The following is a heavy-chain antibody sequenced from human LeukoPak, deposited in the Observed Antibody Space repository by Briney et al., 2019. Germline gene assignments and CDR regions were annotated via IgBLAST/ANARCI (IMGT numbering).Heavy chain of an antibody. CDR3: AKDIRGVGFAEGY. CDR2: INWDGGST. CDR1: GFTFDDYG. D-gene: IGHD3-10*01. J-gene: IGHJ4*02. V-gene: IGHV3-20*04. Sequence: GGSLRLSCAASGFTFDDYGMSWARQAPGKGLEWVSGINWDGGSTGYADSVKGRFTISRDNSKNSLYLQMNSLRTEDTALYYCAKDIRGVGFAEGYWGQGTLVTVSS.